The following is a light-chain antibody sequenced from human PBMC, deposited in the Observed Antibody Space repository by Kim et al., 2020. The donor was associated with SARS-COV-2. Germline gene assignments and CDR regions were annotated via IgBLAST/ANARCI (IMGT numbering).Light chain of an antibody. J-gene: IGKJ2*01. CDR2: GAS. CDR1: QNVRNNY. V-gene: IGKV3-20*01. Sequence: EIVLTQSPDTLSLSPGDRATLSCRASQNVRNNYLAWYQQKPGQAPRLLIYGASSRATGIPDRLSGSGSGTDFTLTISRLEPEDFAVYHCQQYGSTPVTFGQGTKLEI. CDR3: QQYGSTPVT.